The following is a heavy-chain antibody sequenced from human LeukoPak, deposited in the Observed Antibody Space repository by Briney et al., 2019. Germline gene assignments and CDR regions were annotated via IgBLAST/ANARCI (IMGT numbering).Heavy chain of an antibody. CDR1: GFTFSSYS. CDR2: ISSSSSYI. Sequence: PGGSLRLSCAASGFTFSSYSMNWVRQAPGKGLEWVSSISSSSSYIYYADSVKGRFTISRDNAKNSLYLQMNSLRAEDTAVYYCARSQGYYDILTGYYFDYWGQGTLVTVSS. D-gene: IGHD3-9*01. V-gene: IGHV3-21*01. J-gene: IGHJ4*02. CDR3: ARSQGYYDILTGYYFDY.